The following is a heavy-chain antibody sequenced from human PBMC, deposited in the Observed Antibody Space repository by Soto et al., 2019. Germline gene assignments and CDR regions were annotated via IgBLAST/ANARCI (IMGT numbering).Heavy chain of an antibody. J-gene: IGHJ2*01. CDR3: ASDFGNGDSSYWYFDL. CDR1: GYTFTSYA. Sequence: QVPLVQSGAEVKKPGASVKVSCKASGYTFTSYAMHWVRQAPGQRLEWMGWINAGNGNTKYSQKFQGRVTITRDTSASTAYMELSSLRSEDTAVYYCASDFGNGDSSYWYFDLWGRGTLVTVSS. CDR2: INAGNGNT. V-gene: IGHV1-3*01. D-gene: IGHD4-17*01.